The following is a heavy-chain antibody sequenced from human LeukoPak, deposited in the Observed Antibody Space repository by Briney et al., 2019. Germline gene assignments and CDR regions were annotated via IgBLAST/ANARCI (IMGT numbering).Heavy chain of an antibody. V-gene: IGHV1-2*02. D-gene: IGHD1-14*01. Sequence: ASVKVSCKASGYTFIDYFIHWMRQTPGQGLEWLGWINPNSGVTRYAQKFQGRVTLTRDTAAYMELSSLKYDDTAVYYCARAVSGTLGGAFDIWGQGTAVTVPS. CDR3: ARAVSGTLGGAFDI. J-gene: IGHJ3*02. CDR1: GYTFIDYF. CDR2: INPNSGVT.